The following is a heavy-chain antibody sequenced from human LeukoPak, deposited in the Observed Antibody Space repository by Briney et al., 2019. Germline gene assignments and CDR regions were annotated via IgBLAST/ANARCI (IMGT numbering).Heavy chain of an antibody. CDR3: ARDSDRFDP. V-gene: IGHV4-61*02. J-gene: IGHJ5*02. CDR2: IYTSGRT. CDR1: GGSISSGSYY. Sequence: SETLSLTCTVSGGSISSGSYYWSWIRQPAGKGLEWIGRIYTSGRTNYHPSLKSRLTISVDTSKNQFSLNLSSVTAADTAVYYCARDSDRFDPWGQGTLVTVSS.